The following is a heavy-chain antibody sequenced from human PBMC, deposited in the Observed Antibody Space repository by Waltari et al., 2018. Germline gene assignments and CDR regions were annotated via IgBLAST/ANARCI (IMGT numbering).Heavy chain of an antibody. V-gene: IGHV4-39*01. D-gene: IGHD3-22*01. CDR2: IFYSGTT. CDR3: ARQRYYSASSGPRGWRFDY. CDR1: GGSLISSSYY. Sequence: QAQLQESGPGLVKPSETLSLTCIVTGGSLISSSYYWAWIRQPPGQGLEWIASIFYSGTTYHNPSLESRVTISVDTSNNQFSLKLSSVTAADTAVYYCARQRYYSASSGPRGWRFDYWGQGALVTVSS. J-gene: IGHJ4*02.